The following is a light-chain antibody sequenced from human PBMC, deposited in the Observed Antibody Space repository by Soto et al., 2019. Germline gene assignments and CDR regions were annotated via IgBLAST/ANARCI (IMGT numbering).Light chain of an antibody. CDR1: QSLTTY. Sequence: EVVMTLSQATLSVSPGETANPSCRASQSLTTYLAWYQQKPDQAPRLLIYGISTRATDIPARFSGSGSGTDFTLTISSLEPEDFAVYYGQHRSNWRVTFAGGTKVDIK. CDR2: GIS. J-gene: IGKJ4*01. CDR3: QHRSNWRVT. V-gene: IGKV3-11*01.